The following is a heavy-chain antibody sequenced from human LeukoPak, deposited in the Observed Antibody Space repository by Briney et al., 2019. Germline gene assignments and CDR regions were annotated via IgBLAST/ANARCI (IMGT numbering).Heavy chain of an antibody. CDR2: ISSSNTYT. D-gene: IGHD6-13*01. V-gene: IGHV3-11*06. CDR3: ARDRGVGDSSNWYDY. Sequence: TGGSLRLSCAASGFTFSDYYMSWIRQAPGKGLEWVSYISSSNTYTTYADSVKGRFTISRDNAKNSLYLQMNSLRAEDTAVYYCARDRGVGDSSNWYDYWGQGTLVTVSS. J-gene: IGHJ5*01. CDR1: GFTFSDYY.